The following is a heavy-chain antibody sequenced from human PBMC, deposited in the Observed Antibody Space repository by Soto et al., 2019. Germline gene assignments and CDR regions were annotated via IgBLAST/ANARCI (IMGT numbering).Heavy chain of an antibody. Sequence: QVQLVESGGGVVQPGRSLRLSCEASGFTFSNYGMHWVRQAPGKGLEWVALISYDGYKKNYADSVKGRFSISRDNSKNTLYLEMSGLRLEDTAVYYCANRRTIFGVIDRRTLDYWGQGTLVSVSS. V-gene: IGHV3-30*18. D-gene: IGHD3-3*01. CDR1: GFTFSNYG. J-gene: IGHJ4*02. CDR2: ISYDGYKK. CDR3: ANRRTIFGVIDRRTLDY.